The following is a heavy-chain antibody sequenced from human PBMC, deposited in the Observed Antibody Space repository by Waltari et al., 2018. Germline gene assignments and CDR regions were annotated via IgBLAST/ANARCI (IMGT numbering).Heavy chain of an antibody. D-gene: IGHD6-13*01. CDR3: ARVRSTVSGYSSSWYSRNTFDI. CDR2: SYYSGST. Sequence: QVQLQESGPGLVKPSETLSLTCTVSGGSISSYYWRWIRQPPGTGLAWIGYSYYSGSTNYNPSLKSRVTISVDTSKNQFSLKLSSVTAADTAVYYCARVRSTVSGYSSSWYSRNTFDIWGQGTMVTVSS. J-gene: IGHJ3*02. CDR1: GGSISSYY. V-gene: IGHV4-59*01.